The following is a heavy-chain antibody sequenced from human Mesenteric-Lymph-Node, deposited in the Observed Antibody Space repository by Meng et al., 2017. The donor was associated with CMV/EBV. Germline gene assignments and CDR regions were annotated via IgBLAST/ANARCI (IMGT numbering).Heavy chain of an antibody. CDR2: TYYSGST. CDR1: GGSVSNSDYY. CDR3: AREPAAAVRGGRTFDY. J-gene: IGHJ4*01. D-gene: IGHD2-2*01. Sequence: GSLRLSCNVSGGSVSNSDYYWSWIRQPPGKGLEWIGYTYYSGSTHYNPSLGSRVTMSVETSKNQFSLKLSSVTATDTAVYYCAREPAAAVRGGRTFDYWGPGALVTVSS. V-gene: IGHV4-61*08.